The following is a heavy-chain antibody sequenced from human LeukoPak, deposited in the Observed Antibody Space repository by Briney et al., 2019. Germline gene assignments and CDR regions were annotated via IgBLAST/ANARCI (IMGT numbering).Heavy chain of an antibody. V-gene: IGHV3-30*04. CDR2: ISYDGSNK. Sequence: GGSLRLSCAASGFTFSSYAMHWVRQAPGKGLEWVAVISYDGSNKYYADSVKGRFTISRDNSKNTLYLQMNSLRAEDTAVYYCARDGGSYVLGYYFDYWGQGTLVTVSS. CDR3: ARDGGSYVLGYYFDY. CDR1: GFTFSSYA. J-gene: IGHJ4*02. D-gene: IGHD1-26*01.